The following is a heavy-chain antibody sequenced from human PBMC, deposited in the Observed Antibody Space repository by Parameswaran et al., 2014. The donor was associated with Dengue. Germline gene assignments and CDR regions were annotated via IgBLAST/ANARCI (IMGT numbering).Heavy chain of an antibody. V-gene: IGHV3-7*04. J-gene: IGHJ4*02. CDR3: ARDPGGLLDYFDY. Sequence: VRQMPGKGLEWVANIKQDGSEKYYVDSVKGRFTISRDNAKNSLYLQMNSLRAEDTAVYYCARDPGGLLDYFDYWGQGTLVTGLL. CDR2: IKQDGSEK. D-gene: IGHD2-8*02.